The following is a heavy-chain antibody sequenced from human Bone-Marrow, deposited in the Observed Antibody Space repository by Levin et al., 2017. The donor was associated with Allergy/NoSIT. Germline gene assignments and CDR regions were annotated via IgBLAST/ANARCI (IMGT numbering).Heavy chain of an antibody. D-gene: IGHD3-10*01. J-gene: IGHJ2*01. CDR1: GYSFTNYW. CDR3: ARVADYGSGKWYFDL. Sequence: GESLKISCKGSGYSFTNYWIGWVRQMPGRGLEWMGIIYPRDSDTRYSPSFQGQVTISADKSISTAYLQWNSLKASDTALYYCARVADYGSGKWYFDLWGRGTLVTVSS. CDR2: IYPRDSDT. V-gene: IGHV5-51*01.